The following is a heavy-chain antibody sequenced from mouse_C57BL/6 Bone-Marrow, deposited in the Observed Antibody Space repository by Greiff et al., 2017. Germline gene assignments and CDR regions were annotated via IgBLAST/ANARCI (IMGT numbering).Heavy chain of an antibody. D-gene: IGHD2-3*01. CDR3: ARDIYEGFAY. V-gene: IGHV5-4*01. CDR2: ISDGGSYT. J-gene: IGHJ3*01. Sequence: EVQLVESGGGLVKPGGSLKLSCAASGFTFSSYAMSWVRQTPEKRLEWVATISDGGSYTYYPDNVKGRFTISRDNAKNNLYLQMSHLKSEDTAMYYCARDIYEGFAYWGQGTQVTVSA. CDR1: GFTFSSYA.